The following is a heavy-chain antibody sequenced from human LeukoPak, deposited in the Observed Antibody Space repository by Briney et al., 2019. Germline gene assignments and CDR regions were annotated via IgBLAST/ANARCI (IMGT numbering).Heavy chain of an antibody. D-gene: IGHD3-22*01. CDR3: ARDTTPSGSRFDP. CDR2: IISNNAYI. Sequence: GGSLTLSCAASGFTFSTYSMNWVRQAPGKGLKWVSSIISNNAYIYYADSVKGRFTISRDNAKNSLYLQMNSLRAEDTAVYYCARDTTPSGSRFDPWGEGTLVTVSS. CDR1: GFTFSTYS. J-gene: IGHJ5*02. V-gene: IGHV3-21*01.